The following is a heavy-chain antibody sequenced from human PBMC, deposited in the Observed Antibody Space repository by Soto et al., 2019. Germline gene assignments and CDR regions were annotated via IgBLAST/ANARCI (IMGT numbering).Heavy chain of an antibody. J-gene: IGHJ6*04. Sequence: EVQLVESGGGLVQPGGSLRLSCAASGFTVSSKYMTWVRQAPRKGLEWDSLIQSGGTTYYADSVKGRFTISRDTSENTLHLQMDSLRVEDTAVYYCARDDVLCDGGRCYGIPLDVWGKRTTVTVSS. V-gene: IGHV3-66*01. CDR1: GFTVSSKY. D-gene: IGHD2-15*01. CDR3: ARDDVLCDGGRCYGIPLDV. CDR2: IQSGGTT.